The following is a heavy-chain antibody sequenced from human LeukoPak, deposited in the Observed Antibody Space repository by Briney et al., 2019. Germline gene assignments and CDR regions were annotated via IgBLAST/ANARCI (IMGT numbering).Heavy chain of an antibody. D-gene: IGHD1-1*01. CDR2: ISSSGSTI. V-gene: IGHV3-48*03. CDR3: AREGWNDALYFDY. CDR1: GFTFSSYE. Sequence: GGSLRLSCAASGFTFSSYEMNWVRQAPGKGLEWVSYISSSGSTIYYADSVKGRFTISRDNTKNSLYLQMNSLRAEDTALYYCAREGWNDALYFDYWGQGTLVTVSS. J-gene: IGHJ4*02.